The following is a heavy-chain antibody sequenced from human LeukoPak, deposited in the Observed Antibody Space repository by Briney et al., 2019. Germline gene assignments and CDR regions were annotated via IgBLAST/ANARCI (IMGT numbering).Heavy chain of an antibody. Sequence: SETLSLTCTVSGGSISSYYWSWIRQPPGKGLEWIGYIYYSGSTSYNPSLKSRVTISVDTSKNQFSLKLSSVTAADTAVYYCARGLLDGYSHPAAFDNWGQGTMVTVSS. V-gene: IGHV4-59*01. CDR3: ARGLLDGYSHPAAFDN. J-gene: IGHJ3*02. CDR1: GGSISSYY. CDR2: IYYSGST. D-gene: IGHD5-24*01.